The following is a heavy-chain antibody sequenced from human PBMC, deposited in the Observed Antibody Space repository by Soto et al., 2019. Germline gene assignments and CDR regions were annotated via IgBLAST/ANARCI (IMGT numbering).Heavy chain of an antibody. J-gene: IGHJ4*02. CDR2: IWYDGSKK. Sequence: QVQLVESGGGVVQPGRSLRLSCAASGFTFSSYGMHWVRKAPGKGLEWVAVIWYDGSKKYYADSVKGRFTISRDNSKNTRYLQMNSLRAEDTGVYYCASDIAGGSIGYWGQGTLVTVSS. CDR3: ASDIAGGSIGY. CDR1: GFTFSSYG. D-gene: IGHD6-13*01. V-gene: IGHV3-33*01.